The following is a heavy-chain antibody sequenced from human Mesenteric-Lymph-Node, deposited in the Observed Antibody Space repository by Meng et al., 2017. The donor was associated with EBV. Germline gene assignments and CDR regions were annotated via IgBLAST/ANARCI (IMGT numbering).Heavy chain of an antibody. Sequence: GHLREAGSALVRPSGTLSLTCGVSGGSNSNGHRWSWVRQPPGKGLEWIEEMYHSGSTNYNPSLKSRVTISVDKSKNQFFLNLNSVTAADTAVYYCARGREYSWGYWGQGTLVTVSS. CDR1: GGSNSNGHR. CDR3: ARGREYSWGY. J-gene: IGHJ4*02. V-gene: IGHV4-4*02. CDR2: MYHSGST. D-gene: IGHD4-11*01.